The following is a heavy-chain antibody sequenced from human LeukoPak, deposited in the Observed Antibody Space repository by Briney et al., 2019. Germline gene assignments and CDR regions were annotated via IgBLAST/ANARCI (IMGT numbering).Heavy chain of an antibody. D-gene: IGHD4-17*01. CDR3: ARITTVSYGFNWFDP. CDR2: INHGGST. CDR1: GGSFSGYY. J-gene: IGHJ5*02. V-gene: IGHV4-34*01. Sequence: SETLSLTCAVYGGSFSGYYWSWIRQPPGKGLEWIGEINHGGSTNYNPSLKSRVTISVDTSKNQFSLKLSSVTAADTAVYYCARITTVSYGFNWFDPWGQGTLVTVSS.